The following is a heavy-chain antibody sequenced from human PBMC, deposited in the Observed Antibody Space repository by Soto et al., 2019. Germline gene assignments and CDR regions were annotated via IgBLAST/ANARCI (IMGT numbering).Heavy chain of an antibody. D-gene: IGHD2-15*01. J-gene: IGHJ5*02. Sequence: VQLVQSGAEVKKPGASVKVSCKASGYTFTSYAMHWVRQAPGQRLEWMGWINAGNGNTKYSQKFQGRVTITGDTSASTAYMEMGSLISEETAVYCCASEKGGGYCSGGSCQYNYFDPWVQEALVMVSS. V-gene: IGHV1-3*01. CDR1: GYTFTSYA. CDR2: INAGNGNT. CDR3: ASEKGGGYCSGGSCQYNYFDP.